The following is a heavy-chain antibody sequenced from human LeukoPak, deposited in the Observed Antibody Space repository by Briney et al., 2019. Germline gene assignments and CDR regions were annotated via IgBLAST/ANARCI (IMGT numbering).Heavy chain of an antibody. D-gene: IGHD6-19*01. V-gene: IGHV4-61*05. J-gene: IGHJ4*02. Sequence: SETLSLTCTVSGGSISSSSYYWSWIRQPPGKGLEWIGYIHYTGTTNYNPSLRSRVTISADMSKNQFSLKLTSVTGADTAVYYCAGERGEEYSSGWYKRNYFDNWGQGIRVTVSS. CDR1: GGSISSSSYY. CDR2: IHYTGTT. CDR3: AGERGEEYSSGWYKRNYFDN.